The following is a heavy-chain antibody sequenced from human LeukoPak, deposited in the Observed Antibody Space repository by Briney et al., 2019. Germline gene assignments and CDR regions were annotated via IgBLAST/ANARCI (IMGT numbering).Heavy chain of an antibody. CDR2: IGTAGDT. CDR1: GFTFSSYD. V-gene: IGHV3-13*01. CDR3: ARELRYSRGLDY. J-gene: IGHJ4*02. D-gene: IGHD5-18*01. Sequence: GGSLRLSCAASGFTFSSYDMHWVRQATGKGLEWVSAIGTAGDTYYPGSVKGRFTISRESAKNSLYLQMNSLRAGDTAVYYCARELRYSRGLDYWGQGTLVTVSS.